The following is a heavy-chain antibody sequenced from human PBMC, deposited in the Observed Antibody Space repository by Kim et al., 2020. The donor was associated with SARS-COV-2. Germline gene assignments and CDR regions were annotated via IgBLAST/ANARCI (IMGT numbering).Heavy chain of an antibody. CDR3: ARLRIAAPPGDY. Sequence: SETLSLTCTVSGGSISSSSYYWGWIRQPPGKGLEWIGSIYYSGSTYYNPSLKSRVTISVDTSKNQFSLKLSSVTAADTAVYYCARLRIAAPPGDYWGQGTLVTVSS. CDR1: GGSISSSSYY. J-gene: IGHJ4*02. D-gene: IGHD6-13*01. CDR2: IYYSGST. V-gene: IGHV4-39*01.